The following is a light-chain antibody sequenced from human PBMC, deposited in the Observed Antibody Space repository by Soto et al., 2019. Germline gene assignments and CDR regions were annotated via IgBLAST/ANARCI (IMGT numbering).Light chain of an antibody. CDR3: QQSYSTLT. J-gene: IGKJ4*01. V-gene: IGKV1-39*01. CDR2: AAS. Sequence: DIQMPQSPPSLSASVGDRVTITCRANQSISSYLNWYQQKPGKAPKLLIYAASRLQSGVSSRFSGSGSGTDFTLTISSLQPEDFATYYCQQSYSTLTFGGGTKVDIK. CDR1: QSISSY.